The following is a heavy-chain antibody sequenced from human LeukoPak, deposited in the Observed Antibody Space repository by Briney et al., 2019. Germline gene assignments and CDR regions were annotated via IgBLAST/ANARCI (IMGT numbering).Heavy chain of an antibody. D-gene: IGHD6-13*01. CDR1: GFTFSSYW. J-gene: IGHJ4*02. V-gene: IGHV3-21*01. CDR3: ARELIAAAGSPFDY. Sequence: PGESLRLSCAASGFTFSSYWMNWVRQAPGKGLEWVSSISSSSSYIYYADSVKGRFTISRDNAKNSLYLQMNSLRAEDTAVYYCARELIAAAGSPFDYWGQGTLVTVSS. CDR2: ISSSSSYI.